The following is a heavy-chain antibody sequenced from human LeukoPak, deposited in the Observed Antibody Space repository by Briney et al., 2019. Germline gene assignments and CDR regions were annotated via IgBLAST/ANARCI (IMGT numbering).Heavy chain of an antibody. CDR3: AREGNVDTATYFDY. CDR2: IDSSGNI. D-gene: IGHD5-18*01. CDR1: GGSISSGSYF. J-gene: IGHJ4*02. Sequence: SQTLSLTCTVSGGSISSGSYFWSWIRQSAGRGLEWIGRIDSSGNINYNPSLKSRVTMSLDTSKKHLSLKLSSVTAADTAVYYCAREGNVDTATYFDYWGQGTLVTVSS. V-gene: IGHV4-61*02.